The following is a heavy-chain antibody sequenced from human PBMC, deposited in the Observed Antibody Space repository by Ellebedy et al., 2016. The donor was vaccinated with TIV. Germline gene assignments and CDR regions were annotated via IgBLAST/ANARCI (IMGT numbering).Heavy chain of an antibody. CDR2: MYYSGST. J-gene: IGHJ4*02. Sequence: GSLRLXXTVSGGSISSFYWSWIRQPPGKGLEWIGYMYYSGSTNYNPSLKSRVTISVDTSNNQFSLKLSSVTAADTAVYYCARESNRPFLSSGYYYDYWGQGTLVTVSS. D-gene: IGHD3-22*01. V-gene: IGHV4-59*01. CDR1: GGSISSFY. CDR3: ARESNRPFLSSGYYYDY.